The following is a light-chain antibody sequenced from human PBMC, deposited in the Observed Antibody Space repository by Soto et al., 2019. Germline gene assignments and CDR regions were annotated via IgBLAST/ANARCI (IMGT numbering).Light chain of an antibody. J-gene: IGKJ2*01. CDR3: QQYDNSRDYT. CDR1: QSVTSSY. V-gene: IGKV3-20*01. Sequence: EIVLTQSPGTLSLSPGERATLSCRASQSVTSSYLAWYQQKPGQAPRLLIYGASSRATGIPDRFSGSGSGTDFTLTISRLEPEDFAVYYCQQYDNSRDYTFGQGTKLEIK. CDR2: GAS.